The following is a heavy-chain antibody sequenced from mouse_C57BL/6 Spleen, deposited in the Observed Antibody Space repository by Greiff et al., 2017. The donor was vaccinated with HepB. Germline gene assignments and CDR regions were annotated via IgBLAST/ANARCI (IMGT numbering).Heavy chain of an antibody. J-gene: IGHJ4*01. CDR2: ISSGSSTI. D-gene: IGHD2-3*01. CDR1: GFTFSDYG. Sequence: EVQRVESGGGLVKPGGSLKLSCAASGFTFSDYGMHWVRQAPEKGLEWVAYISSGSSTIYYADTVKGRFTISRDNATNTLFLQMTSLRSEDTAMYYCAGDGYYNYAMDYWGQGTSVTVSS. CDR3: AGDGYYNYAMDY. V-gene: IGHV5-17*01.